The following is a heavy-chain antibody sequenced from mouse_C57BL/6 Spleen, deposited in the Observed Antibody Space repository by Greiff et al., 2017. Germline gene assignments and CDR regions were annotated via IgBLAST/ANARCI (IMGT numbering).Heavy chain of an antibody. V-gene: IGHV1-15*01. D-gene: IGHD1-1*01. CDR1: GYTFTDYE. CDR3: TRWGTYGPHWYFDV. J-gene: IGHJ1*03. Sequence: QVQLQQSGAELVRPGASVTLSCKASGYTFTDYEMPWVKQTPVHGLEWIGAIDPETGGTAYNQKFKGQAILTADKSSSTAYMELRSLTSEDSAVYYCTRWGTYGPHWYFDVWGTGTTVTVSS. CDR2: IDPETGGT.